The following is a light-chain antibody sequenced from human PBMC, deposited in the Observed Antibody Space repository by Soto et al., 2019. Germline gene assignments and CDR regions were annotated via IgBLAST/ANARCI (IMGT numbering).Light chain of an antibody. CDR1: SSDVGYYNS. CDR2: DVS. CDR3: SSYPSSETHVL. J-gene: IGLJ2*01. Sequence: QSVLTQPASVSGSPGQSITISCTGTSSDVGYYNSVSWYQRHPGKVPKLIIYDVSSRPSGVSNRFSGFKSGNTASLTISGLQAEDEADYYCSSYPSSETHVLFGGGTKRTVL. V-gene: IGLV2-14*03.